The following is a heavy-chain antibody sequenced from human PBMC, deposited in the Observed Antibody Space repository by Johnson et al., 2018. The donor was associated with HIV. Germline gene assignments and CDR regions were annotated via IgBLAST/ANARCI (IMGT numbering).Heavy chain of an antibody. D-gene: IGHD2-21*02. Sequence: QMLLVESGGGVVQPGRSLRLSCAASGFTFSTYGMHWVRQAPGKGLVWVAVISHDGSNKYYVDSVKGRLTISRDNSKNTLYLQMNSLRAEVTALYYCAREPMDCGGDCWGVFDLWCQGTMVTVSS. CDR3: AREPMDCGGDCWGVFDL. J-gene: IGHJ3*01. CDR1: GFTFSTYG. CDR2: ISHDGSNK. V-gene: IGHV3-30*03.